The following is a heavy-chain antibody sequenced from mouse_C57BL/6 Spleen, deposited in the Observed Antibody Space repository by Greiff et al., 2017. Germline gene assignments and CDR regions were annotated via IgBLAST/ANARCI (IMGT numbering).Heavy chain of an antibody. V-gene: IGHV5-16*01. J-gene: IGHJ2*01. Sequence: EVMLVESEGGLVQPGSSMKLSCTASGFTFSDYYMAWVRQVPEKGLEWVANINYDGSSTYYLDSLKSRFIISRDNAKNILCLLKSSVKAEDTATLYCAKEGLGLDNWGQGTTLTVSS. CDR3: AKEGLGLDN. CDR2: INYDGSST. D-gene: IGHD3-3*01. CDR1: GFTFSDYY.